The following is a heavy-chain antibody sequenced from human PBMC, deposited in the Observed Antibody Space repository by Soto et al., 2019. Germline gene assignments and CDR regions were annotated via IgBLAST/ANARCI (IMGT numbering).Heavy chain of an antibody. V-gene: IGHV3-21*01. CDR3: ARDILSGGAYPDS. D-gene: IGHD3-10*01. Sequence: GGSLRLSCAASGFTFGTYTMNWVRQAPGKGLEWISSISSGSSYIYYAGSVKGRFTISRDNAKNSLFLQMNSLRADDTAVYYCARDILSGGAYPDSWGQGTKVTVSS. CDR1: GFTFGTYT. J-gene: IGHJ5*01. CDR2: ISSGSSYI.